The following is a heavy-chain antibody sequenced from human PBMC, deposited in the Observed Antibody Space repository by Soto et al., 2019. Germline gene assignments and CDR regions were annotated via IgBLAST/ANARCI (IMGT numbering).Heavy chain of an antibody. CDR3: ATVIQFQRPGRGHDVLDI. J-gene: IGHJ3*02. CDR1: GFVFSSYT. CDR2: ISGARTSI. D-gene: IGHD3-10*01. Sequence: EVQMVESGGGLVQPGGSLRLSCAASGFVFSSYTLHWVRLPPGKGLEWVSSISGARTSIYYADSVRGRFTVSRDNINNSLYLQMDSLRAEDTALYYCATVIQFQRPGRGHDVLDIWGLGTMVTVSS. V-gene: IGHV3-21*01.